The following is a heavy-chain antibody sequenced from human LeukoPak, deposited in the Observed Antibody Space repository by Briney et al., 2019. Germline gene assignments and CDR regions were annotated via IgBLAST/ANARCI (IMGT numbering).Heavy chain of an antibody. V-gene: IGHV3-73*01. D-gene: IGHD3-10*01. CDR2: IRSKANNYAT. J-gene: IGHJ3*02. CDR3: TRLTPTTEYGSGSYYAFDI. Sequence: GGSLRLSCAASGFTFSGSAMHWVRQAFGKGLEWVGRIRSKANNYATAYAASVKGRFTISRDDSKNTAYLQMNSLKTEDTAMYYCTRLTPTTEYGSGSYYAFDIWGQGTMVTVSS. CDR1: GFTFSGSA.